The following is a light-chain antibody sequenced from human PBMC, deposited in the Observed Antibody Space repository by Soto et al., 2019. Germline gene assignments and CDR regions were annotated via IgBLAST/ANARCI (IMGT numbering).Light chain of an antibody. CDR1: QSVSSSY. CDR2: GAS. CDR3: QQYGSSPQT. Sequence: IVLTQSPCTLSLSPGERATLSCRAIQSVSSSYLAWYQQKPGQAPRLLIYGASSRATGIPDRFSGSGSGTDFTLTISRLEPEDFAVYYCQQYGSSPQTFGQGTKVDIK. J-gene: IGKJ1*01. V-gene: IGKV3-20*01.